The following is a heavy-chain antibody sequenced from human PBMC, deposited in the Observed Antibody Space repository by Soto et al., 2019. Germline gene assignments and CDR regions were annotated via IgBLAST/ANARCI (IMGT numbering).Heavy chain of an antibody. V-gene: IGHV3-23*01. J-gene: IGHJ6*03. CDR3: AKVRSHYPYYYYMDV. Sequence: GGSLRLSCAASGFTFSSYAMSWVRQAPGKGLEWVSAISGSGGSTYYADSVKGRFTISRDNSKNTLYLQMNSLRAEDTAVYYCAKVRSHYPYYYYMDVWGKGTTVTVSS. CDR1: GFTFSSYA. CDR2: ISGSGGST. D-gene: IGHD2-15*01.